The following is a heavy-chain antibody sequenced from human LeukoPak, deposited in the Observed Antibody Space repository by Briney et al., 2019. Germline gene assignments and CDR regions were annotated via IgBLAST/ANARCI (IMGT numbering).Heavy chain of an antibody. CDR2: ISGSGGST. CDR3: ASDTPGIAAAGDDAFDI. Sequence: GGSLRLSCAASGFTFSSYAMSWVRQAPGKGLEWVSAISGSGGSTYYADSVKGRFTISRDNSKNTLYLQMNSLRAEDTAVYYCASDTPGIAAAGDDAFDIWGQGTMVTVSS. CDR1: GFTFSSYA. V-gene: IGHV3-23*01. D-gene: IGHD6-13*01. J-gene: IGHJ3*02.